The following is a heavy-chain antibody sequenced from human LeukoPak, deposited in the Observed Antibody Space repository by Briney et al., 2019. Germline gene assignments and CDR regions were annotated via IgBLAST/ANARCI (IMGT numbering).Heavy chain of an antibody. CDR1: GFTFSSYG. CDR2: IRYDGSNK. Sequence: GGSLRLSCAASGFTFSSYGMHWVRQAPGKGLEWGAFIRYDGSNKYYADSVKGRFTISRDNSKNTLYLQMNSLRAEDTAVYYCARPGLGKVLLWFGELFYWGQGTLVTVSS. CDR3: ARPGLGKVLLWFGELFY. V-gene: IGHV3-30*02. D-gene: IGHD3-10*01. J-gene: IGHJ4*02.